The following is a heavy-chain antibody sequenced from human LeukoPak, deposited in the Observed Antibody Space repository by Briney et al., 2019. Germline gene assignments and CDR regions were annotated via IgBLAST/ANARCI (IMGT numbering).Heavy chain of an antibody. CDR2: ISAYNGNT. CDR3: ARDSLLRGYDFWSGYYTLMFDY. V-gene: IGHV1-18*01. J-gene: IGHJ4*02. Sequence: ASVKGSCKASGYTFTSYGISWVRQAPGQGLEWMGWISAYNGNTNYAQKLQGRVTMTTDTSTSTAYMELRSLRSDDTAVYYCARDSLLRGYDFWSGYYTLMFDYWGQGTLVTVSS. CDR1: GYTFTSYG. D-gene: IGHD3-3*01.